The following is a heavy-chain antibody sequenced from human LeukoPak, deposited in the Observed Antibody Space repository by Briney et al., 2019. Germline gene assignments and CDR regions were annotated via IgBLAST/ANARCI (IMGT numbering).Heavy chain of an antibody. Sequence: GESLKISCKGSGYSFTSYWISWVRQMPGKGLEWMGRIDPSDSYTNYSPSFQGQVTISADKSTSTAFLQWSSLKTSDTAMYYCARGADFWSGFSSYYFDYWGQGTLVTVSS. CDR3: ARGADFWSGFSSYYFDY. D-gene: IGHD3-3*01. J-gene: IGHJ4*02. V-gene: IGHV5-10-1*04. CDR1: GYSFTSYW. CDR2: IDPSDSYT.